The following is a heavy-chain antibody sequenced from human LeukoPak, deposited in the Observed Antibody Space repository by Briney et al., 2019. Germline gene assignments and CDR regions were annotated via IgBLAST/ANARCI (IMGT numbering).Heavy chain of an antibody. J-gene: IGHJ4*02. Sequence: ASVKVSCKASGYTFTGYYMHWVRQAPGQGLEWMGWINPNSGGTNYAQKFQGRVTMTRDTSISTAYMELSSLRSDDTAVYYCARVGDSGSYFRQFDSWGQGTLVTVSS. V-gene: IGHV1-2*02. CDR2: INPNSGGT. CDR3: ARVGDSGSYFRQFDS. D-gene: IGHD1-26*01. CDR1: GYTFTGYY.